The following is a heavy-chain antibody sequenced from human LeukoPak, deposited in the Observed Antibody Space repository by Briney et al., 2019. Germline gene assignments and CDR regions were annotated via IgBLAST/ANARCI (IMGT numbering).Heavy chain of an antibody. CDR3: ASRAAAHSRYYYYYGMDV. V-gene: IGHV3-66*01. Sequence: GGSLRLSCAASGFTVSSNYMIWVRQAPGKGLEWVSVIYSGGSTYYADSVKGRFTISRDNSKNTLYLQMNSLRAEDTAVYYCASRAAAHSRYYYYYGMDVWGQGTSVTVSS. CDR1: GFTVSSNY. J-gene: IGHJ6*02. CDR2: IYSGGST. D-gene: IGHD2-2*01.